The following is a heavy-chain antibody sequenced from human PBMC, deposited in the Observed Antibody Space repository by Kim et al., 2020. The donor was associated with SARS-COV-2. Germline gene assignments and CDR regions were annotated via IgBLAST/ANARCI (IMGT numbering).Heavy chain of an antibody. V-gene: IGHV1-8*01. J-gene: IGHJ5*02. CDR3: ARGRHYYDSSQLRFDP. Sequence: KFQGRVTMTRNTSTSTAYMGLSSLRSEDTAVYYCARGRHYYDSSQLRFDPWGQGTLVTVSS. D-gene: IGHD3-22*01.